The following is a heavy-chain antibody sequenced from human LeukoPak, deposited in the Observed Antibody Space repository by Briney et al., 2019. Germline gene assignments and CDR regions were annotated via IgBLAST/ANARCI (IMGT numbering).Heavy chain of an antibody. Sequence: KPSETLSLTCAGYAGSFSGYYWCWLRQPPGKGLEWIGEINHSGSTNYNPSLKRRVTISVHTSKTQFSLTLSSVTAADTAVYYFVNQYTAYDIPPVENYWGQGTLVTVSS. J-gene: IGHJ4*02. CDR3: VNQYTAYDIPPVENY. D-gene: IGHD3-9*01. CDR2: INHSGST. V-gene: IGHV4-34*01. CDR1: AGSFSGYY.